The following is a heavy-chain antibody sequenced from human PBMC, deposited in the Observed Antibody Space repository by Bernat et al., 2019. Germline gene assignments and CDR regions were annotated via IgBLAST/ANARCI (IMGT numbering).Heavy chain of an antibody. Sequence: QVQLQQWGAGLLKPSETLSLTCAVYGGSFSGYYWSWIRQPPGKGLEWIGEINHSGSTNYNPSLKSRVTISVDTSKNQFSLKLSSVTAADTAVYYCAGDCGGDCYLDYWGQGTLVTVSS. CDR2: INHSGST. J-gene: IGHJ4*02. CDR1: GGSFSGYY. D-gene: IGHD2-21*02. CDR3: AGDCGGDCYLDY. V-gene: IGHV4-34*01.